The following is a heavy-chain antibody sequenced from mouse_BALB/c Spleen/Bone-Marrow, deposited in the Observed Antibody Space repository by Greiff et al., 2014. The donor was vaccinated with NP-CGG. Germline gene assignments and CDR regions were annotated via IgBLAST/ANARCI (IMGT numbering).Heavy chain of an antibody. CDR1: CFSLTSYG. J-gene: IGHJ1*01. V-gene: IGHV2-2*02. CDR2: IWSVGST. CDR3: ARGRDWYFDV. Sequence: QVQLKESGPGLVQPSQRLSITRTVSCFSLTSYGVHWGCPSPGKGLEWLGMIWSVGSTDYNAAFISRLSISKDNSKSQVFFKMNSLQANDTAIYYCARGRDWYFDVGGAGTTVTVSS.